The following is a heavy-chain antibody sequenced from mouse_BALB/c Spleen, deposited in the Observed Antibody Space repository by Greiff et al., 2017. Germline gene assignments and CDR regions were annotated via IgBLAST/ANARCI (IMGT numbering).Heavy chain of an antibody. CDR3: GRSGGFYYGYDRGFDY. CDR2: INPYNGDT. D-gene: IGHD2-2*01. J-gene: IGHJ2*01. V-gene: IGHV1-37*01. Sequence: EVNVVESGPELVKPGASVKISCKASGYSFTGYFMNWVKQSHGKSLEWIGRINPYNGDTFYNQKFKGKATLTVDKSSSTAHMELLSLTSEDSAVYYCGRSGGFYYGYDRGFDYWGQGTTLTVSS. CDR1: GYSFTGYF.